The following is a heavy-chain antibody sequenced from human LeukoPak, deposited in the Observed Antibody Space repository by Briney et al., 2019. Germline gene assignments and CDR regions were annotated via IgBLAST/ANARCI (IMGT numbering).Heavy chain of an antibody. Sequence: GGSLSLSCAVSGFTFSDHFLDWVRQAPGKGLEWVGRSRNKAKSYTTEYAASVKGRFTISRDDSKNSLYLQMNSLKTEDTAVYYCVRVGSVAGSDYLDYWGQGTLVAVSS. D-gene: IGHD6-19*01. CDR1: GFTFSDHF. V-gene: IGHV3-72*01. CDR3: VRVGSVAGSDYLDY. J-gene: IGHJ4*02. CDR2: SRNKAKSYTT.